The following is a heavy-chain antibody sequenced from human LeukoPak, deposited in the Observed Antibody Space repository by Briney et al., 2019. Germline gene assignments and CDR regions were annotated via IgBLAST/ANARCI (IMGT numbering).Heavy chain of an antibody. D-gene: IGHD3-22*01. CDR2: IYYSGST. V-gene: IGHV4-39*07. CDR1: GGSISSGSYY. Sequence: PSETLSLTCTVSGGSISSGSYYWGWIRQPPGKRLEWIGSIYYSGSTYYNPSLKSRVTISVDTSKNQFSLKLSSVTAADTAVYYCASEGYYYDSSGYYWWYFDYWGQGTLVTVSS. J-gene: IGHJ4*02. CDR3: ASEGYYYDSSGYYWWYFDY.